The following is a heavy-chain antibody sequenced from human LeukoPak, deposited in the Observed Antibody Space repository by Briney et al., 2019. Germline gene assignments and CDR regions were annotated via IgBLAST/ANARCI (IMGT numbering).Heavy chain of an antibody. CDR3: ARDATLWFGEGTNFFDP. CDR2: INPNSGGT. J-gene: IGHJ5*02. Sequence: ASVKVSCKASGYTFTGYYMHWVRQAPGQGLEWMGWINPNSGGTNYAQKFRGRVTLTTDTSTRTAYMELRSLTSDDTAVYYCARDATLWFGEGTNFFDPWGQGTLVTVSS. CDR1: GYTFTGYY. D-gene: IGHD3-10*01. V-gene: IGHV1-2*02.